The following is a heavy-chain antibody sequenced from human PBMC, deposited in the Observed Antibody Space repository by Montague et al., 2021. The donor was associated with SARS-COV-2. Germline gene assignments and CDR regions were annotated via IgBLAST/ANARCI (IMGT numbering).Heavy chain of an antibody. CDR2: ISYDGTNT. J-gene: IGHJ3*02. D-gene: IGHD3-10*01. V-gene: IGHV3-30*04. CDR3: ARDIHTIGGVYVFDI. Sequence: SLRLSCAASGFTFNLYPIHWVRQAPGKGLEWVALISYDGTNTYYTDSVKGRFTISRDNSNNTLNLQMNSLRPEDTAVYYCARDIHTIGGVYVFDIWGQGTMVTVSS. CDR1: GFTFNLYP.